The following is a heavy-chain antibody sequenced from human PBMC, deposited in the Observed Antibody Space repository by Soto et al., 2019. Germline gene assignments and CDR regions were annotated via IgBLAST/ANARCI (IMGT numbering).Heavy chain of an antibody. CDR3: ACGPACRGVDCYGGVDGYHM. CDR1: GGTFSSSV. J-gene: IGHJ3*02. V-gene: IGHV1-69*01. CDR2: IIPLVRTA. Sequence: QVQLVQSGAEVKKPGSSVKVSCKASGGTFSSSVISWVRQAPGQGPEWMGGIIPLVRTANQAQNFQGRFTITASEPTTTVYMELSNLLSTDTAIYYCACGPACRGVDCYGGVDGYHMWGQGTLVTFSS. D-gene: IGHD2-21*01.